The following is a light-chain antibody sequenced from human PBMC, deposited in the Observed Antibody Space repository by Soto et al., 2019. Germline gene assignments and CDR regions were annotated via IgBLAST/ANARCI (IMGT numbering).Light chain of an antibody. J-gene: IGKJ1*01. CDR2: AAS. Sequence: DIQLTQSPSFLSASVGDRVTITCRASQGISSYLAWYQQKPGKAPKLLIYAASTLQSGVPSRFSGSGSGTEFTLTISSLQPEDFGTYYCQQLKSYPRTFGQGTKVDIK. CDR1: QGISSY. V-gene: IGKV1-9*01. CDR3: QQLKSYPRT.